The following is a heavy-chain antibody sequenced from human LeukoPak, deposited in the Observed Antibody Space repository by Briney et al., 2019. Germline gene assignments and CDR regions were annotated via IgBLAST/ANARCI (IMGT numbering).Heavy chain of an antibody. V-gene: IGHV3-21*01. CDR1: GFTFSSYN. CDR2: ISSSSSYI. Sequence: GGSLRLSCAASGFTFSSYNTNWVRQAPGKGLEWVSSISSSSSYIYYADSVKGRFTISRDNAKNSLYLQMNSLRAEDTAVYYCARAWATVDFDYWGQGTLVTVSS. D-gene: IGHD1-26*01. CDR3: ARAWATVDFDY. J-gene: IGHJ4*02.